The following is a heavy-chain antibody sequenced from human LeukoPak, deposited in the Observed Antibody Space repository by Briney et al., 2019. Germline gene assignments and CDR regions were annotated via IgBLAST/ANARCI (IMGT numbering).Heavy chain of an antibody. J-gene: IGHJ3*02. CDR2: MSTSGGT. Sequence: SETLSLTCTVSGDSISRDGFYWGWIRQPPGKGLQWVGYMSTSGGTYYNPSLMSRLTTSTDTSRNQFSLKLTSVTAGDTAVYYCAGFDAKGNVFNIWGKGRRVTVSS. CDR1: GDSISRDGFY. CDR3: AGFDAKGNVFNI. V-gene: IGHV4-30-4*08.